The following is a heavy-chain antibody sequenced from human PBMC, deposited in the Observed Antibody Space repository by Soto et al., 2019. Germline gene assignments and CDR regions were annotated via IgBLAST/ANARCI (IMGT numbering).Heavy chain of an antibody. CDR1: GFSLSTSGVGVG. D-gene: IGHD3-16*02. Sequence: QITLKESGPTLVKPTQTLTLTCTFSGFSLSTSGVGVGVGWIRQPPGKALEWLALIYWDDDKLYSPSLKTRVTITKDTSKNQVVLTMTNMDPVDTATYYYARWGSSRLDYWGQGNLVTVSS. CDR3: ARWGSSRLDY. J-gene: IGHJ4*02. V-gene: IGHV2-5*02. CDR2: IYWDDDK.